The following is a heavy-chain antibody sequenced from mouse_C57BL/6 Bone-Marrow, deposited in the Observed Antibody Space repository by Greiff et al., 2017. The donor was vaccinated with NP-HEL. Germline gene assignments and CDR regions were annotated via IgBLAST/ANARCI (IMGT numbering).Heavy chain of an antibody. CDR1: GFTFSDFY. J-gene: IGHJ2*01. CDR2: SRNKANDYTT. Sequence: EVMLVESGGGLVQSGRSLRLSCATSGFTFSDFYMEWVRQAPGKGVEWIAASRNKANDYTTEYSASVKGRFIVSRDTSQSILYLQMNALRAEDTAIYYCARGGEDYFDYWGQGTTLTVSS. CDR3: ARGGEDYFDY. V-gene: IGHV7-1*01.